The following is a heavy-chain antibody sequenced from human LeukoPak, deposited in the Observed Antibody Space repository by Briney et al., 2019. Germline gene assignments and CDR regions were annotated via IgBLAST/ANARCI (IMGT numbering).Heavy chain of an antibody. CDR3: ARGGEGNWFDP. Sequence: ASVKVSCKASGYTFTSNAMHWVRQAPGQRLEWMGWINAGNGNTKYSQKFQGRVTITRDTSASTAYMELSSLRSEDTAVYYCARGGEGNWFDPWGQGTLVTVSS. CDR2: INAGNGNT. D-gene: IGHD3-10*01. CDR1: GYTFTSNA. J-gene: IGHJ5*02. V-gene: IGHV1-3*01.